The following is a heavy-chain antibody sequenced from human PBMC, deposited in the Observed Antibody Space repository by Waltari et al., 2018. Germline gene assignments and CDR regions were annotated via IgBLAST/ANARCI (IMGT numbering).Heavy chain of an antibody. J-gene: IGHJ2*01. D-gene: IGHD5-18*01. V-gene: IGHV4-59*01. CDR1: GGSISSYY. CDR3: ACSPPKQLWLSSWYFDL. Sequence: QVKLQESGPGLVKTSETLSLTCTVSGGSISSYYWSWLRQPPGKGLEWIGYIYYSGSTNYNPSLKSRVTISVDTSKNQFSLKLSSVTAADTAVYYCACSPPKQLWLSSWYFDLWGRGTLVTVSS. CDR2: IYYSGST.